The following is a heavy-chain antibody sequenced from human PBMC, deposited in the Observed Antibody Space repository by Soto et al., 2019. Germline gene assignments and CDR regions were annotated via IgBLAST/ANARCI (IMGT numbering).Heavy chain of an antibody. V-gene: IGHV4-30-2*01. Sequence: QLQLQESGSGLVKPSQTLSLTCAVSGGSISSGGYSWSWIRQPPGKGLEWIGYIYHSGSTYYNPSLXSXVXIXXDRSKTQFSLKLSSVTAADTAVYYCARTESGTFDPWGQGTLVTVSS. D-gene: IGHD1-7*01. CDR1: GGSISSGGYS. CDR2: IYHSGST. CDR3: ARTESGTFDP. J-gene: IGHJ5*02.